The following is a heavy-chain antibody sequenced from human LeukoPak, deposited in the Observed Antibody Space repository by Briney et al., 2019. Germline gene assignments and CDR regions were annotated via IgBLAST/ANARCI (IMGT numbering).Heavy chain of an antibody. CDR1: GFTFSSYA. V-gene: IGHV3-23*01. Sequence: GGSLRLSCAASGFTFSSYAMSWVRQAPGKGLEWVSAISGSGGSTYYADSVKGRFTISRDNSKNTLYLQMSSLRAEDTAVYYCDTTGYYDFWSGYSDFDYWGQGTLVTVSS. J-gene: IGHJ4*02. D-gene: IGHD3-3*01. CDR3: DTTGYYDFWSGYSDFDY. CDR2: ISGSGGST.